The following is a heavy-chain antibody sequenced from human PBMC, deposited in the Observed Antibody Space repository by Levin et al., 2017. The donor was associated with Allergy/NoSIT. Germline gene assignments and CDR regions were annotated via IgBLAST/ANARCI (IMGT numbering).Heavy chain of an antibody. CDR1: GFTFSSYG. V-gene: IGHV3-30*18. CDR3: AKEIGAVAGHEVAFDI. J-gene: IGHJ3*02. D-gene: IGHD6-19*01. Sequence: PGGSLRLSCAASGFTFSSYGMHWVRQAPGKGLEWVAVISYDGSNKYYADSVKGRFTISRDNSKNTLYLQMNSLRAEDTAVYYCAKEIGAVAGHEVAFDIWGQGTMVTVSS. CDR2: ISYDGSNK.